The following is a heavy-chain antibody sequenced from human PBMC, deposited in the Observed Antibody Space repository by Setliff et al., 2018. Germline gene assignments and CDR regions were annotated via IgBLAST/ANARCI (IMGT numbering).Heavy chain of an antibody. CDR3: ARDAXXYSSKWCHPFDY. Sequence: PGGSLRLSCAASGFTFSTYEMNWVRQAPGKGLEWVSYISSDGSTVFYADSVKCRFTISRDNDKNSLYLQMNSLRADDMAIYYCARDAXXYSSKWCHPFDYWGXGTLVTVSS. CDR1: GFTFSTYE. J-gene: IGHJ4*02. D-gene: IGHD6-13*01. V-gene: IGHV3-48*03. CDR2: ISSDGSTV.